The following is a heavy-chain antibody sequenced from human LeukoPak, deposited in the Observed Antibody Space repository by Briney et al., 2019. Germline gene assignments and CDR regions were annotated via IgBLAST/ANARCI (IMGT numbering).Heavy chain of an antibody. D-gene: IGHD4-17*01. CDR3: ARGDRAGDYGYYFDY. CDR1: GGSISSSNW. V-gene: IGHV4-4*02. Sequence: SGTLSLTCAVSGGSISSSNWWKWVRQPPGKGLEWIGEIYHSGSTNYNPSLKSRVTISVDKSKNQFSLKMYSVTAADTAVCYCARGDRAGDYGYYFDYWGQGTLVTVSS. CDR2: IYHSGST. J-gene: IGHJ4*02.